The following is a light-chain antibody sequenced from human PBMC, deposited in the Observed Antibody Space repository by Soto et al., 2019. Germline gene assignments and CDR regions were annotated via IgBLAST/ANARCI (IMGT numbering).Light chain of an antibody. V-gene: IGKV3-20*01. CDR2: GAS. J-gene: IGKJ2*01. CDR3: QQFGSYPYT. CDR1: QSVSSSY. Sequence: EIVLTQSPGTLSLSPGERATLSCRASQSVSSSYLAWYQQKPGTAPRLLIYGASSRATGVPERFSGSGSGTDFTLTISSLEPEDFAVYYCQQFGSYPYTFAHGTKLDIK.